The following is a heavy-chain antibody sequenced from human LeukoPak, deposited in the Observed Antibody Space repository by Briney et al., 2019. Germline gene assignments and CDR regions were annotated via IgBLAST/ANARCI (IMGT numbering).Heavy chain of an antibody. CDR1: GYTFTGYY. V-gene: IGHV1-2*02. D-gene: IGHD4-17*01. CDR2: IYPNSGGT. CDR3: ARPSHDYGDYVAAGPYFDY. J-gene: IGHJ4*02. Sequence: ASVKVSCKASGYTFTGYYMHWVRQAPGQGLEWMGWIYPNSGGTNYAQKFQGRVTMTRDTSISTAYMELSRLRSDDTAVYYCARPSHDYGDYVAAGPYFDYWGQGTLVTVSS.